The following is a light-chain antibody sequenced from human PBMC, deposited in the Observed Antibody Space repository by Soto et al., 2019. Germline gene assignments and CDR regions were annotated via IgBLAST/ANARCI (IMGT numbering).Light chain of an antibody. J-gene: IGKJ5*01. CDR3: QQANSFPIT. CDR1: QGISTW. V-gene: IGKV1-12*01. CDR2: GAS. Sequence: DIQMTQSPSSVSASVGDRVTITCRASQGISTWLAWYQQKAGKAPNLLIYGASNLHSGVPSRLSGSGSGTNFTLTISSLQPEDFATYYCQQANSFPITFSQGTRLEIK.